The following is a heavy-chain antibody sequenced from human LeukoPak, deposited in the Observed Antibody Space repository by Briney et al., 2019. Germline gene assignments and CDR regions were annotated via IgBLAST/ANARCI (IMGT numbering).Heavy chain of an antibody. J-gene: IGHJ3*02. CDR1: GFTFSNSW. V-gene: IGHV3-74*03. D-gene: IGHD3-10*01. CDR2: INTDGKTT. Sequence: GGSLRLSCAASGFTFSNSWMHWVRQVPGKGLVWVSRINTDGKTTTYADSVKGRFTISRDNAKNSLYLQMNSLRAEDTAVYYCARDTLWFGELLSGGRDAFDIWGQGTMVTVS. CDR3: ARDTLWFGELLSGGRDAFDI.